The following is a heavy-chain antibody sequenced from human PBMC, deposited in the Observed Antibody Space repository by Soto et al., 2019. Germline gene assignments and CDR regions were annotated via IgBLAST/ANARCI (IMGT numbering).Heavy chain of an antibody. CDR2: MKPYSGGT. V-gene: IGHV1-8*01. D-gene: IGHD6-13*01. Sequence: QVQLVQSGAEVKKPGASVKVSCKASGYTFTSDDINWVRQATGQGLEWMGWMKPYSGGTGYAQKFQGRVTMTRDTSISTAYMGPSSLSSEGTAVYYCARGVAAAGTDWFDPWGQGTLVTVSS. J-gene: IGHJ5*02. CDR1: GYTFTSDD. CDR3: ARGVAAAGTDWFDP.